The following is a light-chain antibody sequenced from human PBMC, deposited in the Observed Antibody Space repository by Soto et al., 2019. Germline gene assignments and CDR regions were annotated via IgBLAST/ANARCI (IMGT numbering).Light chain of an antibody. Sequence: DIQMTQSPSSLSASVGDRVTITCRASQSISSYLNWYPQKPGKAPKILIYAASSLQSGVPSRFSGSGSGTDFTLTISSLQPEDFATDYCQQSYSTTITFGQGTRLEIK. CDR1: QSISSY. CDR2: AAS. J-gene: IGKJ5*01. CDR3: QQSYSTTIT. V-gene: IGKV1-39*01.